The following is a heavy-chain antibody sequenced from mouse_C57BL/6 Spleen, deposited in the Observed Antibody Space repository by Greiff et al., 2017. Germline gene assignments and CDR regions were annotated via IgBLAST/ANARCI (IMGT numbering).Heavy chain of an antibody. CDR1: GYTFTSYG. J-gene: IGHJ1*03. V-gene: IGHV1-81*01. D-gene: IGHD2-4*01. CDR2: IYPRSGNT. CDR3: ARERAIYYDYWYFDV. Sequence: QVQLQQSGAELARPGASVKLSCKASGYTFTSYGISWVKQRTGQGLEWIGEIYPRSGNTYYNEKFKGKATLTADKSSSTAYMELRSLTSEDSAVYFGARERAIYYDYWYFDVWGTGTTVTVSS.